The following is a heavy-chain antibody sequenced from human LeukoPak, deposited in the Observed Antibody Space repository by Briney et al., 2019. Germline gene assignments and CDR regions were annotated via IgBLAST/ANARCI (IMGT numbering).Heavy chain of an antibody. Sequence: PSETLFLTCAVYGGSFSDYYWSWIRQPPGKGLEWIGEINHSGSTNYNPSLQSRVTISVDTSKKQFSLKLSSMTAADTAVYYCARLHLGNQYSGGYIVRAHYYSLDVWGKGTTVTVSS. V-gene: IGHV4-34*01. D-gene: IGHD1-26*01. J-gene: IGHJ6*03. CDR1: GGSFSDYY. CDR3: ARLHLGNQYSGGYIVRAHYYSLDV. CDR2: INHSGST.